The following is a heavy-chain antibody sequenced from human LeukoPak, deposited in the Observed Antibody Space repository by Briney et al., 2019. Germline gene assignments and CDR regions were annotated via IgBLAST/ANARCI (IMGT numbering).Heavy chain of an antibody. V-gene: IGHV4-31*03. CDR2: IYYSGSS. D-gene: IGHD2-2*01. CDR1: GVSVSSGGYY. J-gene: IGHJ4*02. CDR3: ASTSYNYYFDY. Sequence: KSSETLSLTCTVSGVSVSSGGYYWNWIRQHPGKGLEWIGYIYYSGSSYYNPSLKSRLTISVDTSKNQFSLKLSSVTAADTAVYYCASTSYNYYFDYWGQGTLVTVSS.